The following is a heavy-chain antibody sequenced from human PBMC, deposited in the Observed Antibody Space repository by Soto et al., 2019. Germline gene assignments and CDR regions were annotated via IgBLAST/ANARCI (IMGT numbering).Heavy chain of an antibody. J-gene: IGHJ4*02. D-gene: IGHD5-12*01. CDR1: GFTFSNYA. CDR2: ISSSSGST. CDR3: AKVGSERYSGQHSEY. Sequence: EVQLLESGGGLVQPGGSLRLSCAASGFTFSNYAMNWVRQAPGKGLEWVSTISSSSGSTYYADSVKGRFTISGDNSKNFLYLQMNSLRGDDTAVYYCAKVGSERYSGQHSEYWGQGTLVTISS. V-gene: IGHV3-23*01.